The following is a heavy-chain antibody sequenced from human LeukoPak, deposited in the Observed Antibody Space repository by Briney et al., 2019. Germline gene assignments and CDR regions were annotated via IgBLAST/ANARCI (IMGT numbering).Heavy chain of an antibody. D-gene: IGHD3-10*01. CDR3: ARDHSYASGSYSWFDP. J-gene: IGHJ5*02. CDR1: GYTFNSFG. V-gene: IGHV1-18*01. CDR2: MSAYNGNT. Sequence: ASVKVSCKASGYTFNSFGISWVRQAPGQGLEWMGWMSAYNGNTNYAQKLQGRATMTTDTSTSTAYMELRSLRSDDTAVYYCARDHSYASGSYSWFDPWGQGTLVTVSS.